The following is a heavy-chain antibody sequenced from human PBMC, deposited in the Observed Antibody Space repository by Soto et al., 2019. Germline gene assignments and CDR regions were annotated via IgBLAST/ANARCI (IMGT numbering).Heavy chain of an antibody. CDR1: GYTCTGYY. Sequence: VSVKVSCKASGYTCTGYYVHWVRQAPVQGLAWMEWINSNSGGTNYAQKFQGRVTMTRDTSISTAYMELSRLRSDYTAVYYCAREAAYYGILTGYSNYYYGMDVWGQGPTVTVSS. V-gene: IGHV1-2*02. J-gene: IGHJ6*02. CDR3: AREAAYYGILTGYSNYYYGMDV. CDR2: INSNSGGT. D-gene: IGHD3-9*01.